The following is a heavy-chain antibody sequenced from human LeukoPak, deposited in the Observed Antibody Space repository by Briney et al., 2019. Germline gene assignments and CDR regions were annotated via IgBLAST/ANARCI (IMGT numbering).Heavy chain of an antibody. CDR1: GFTFSSSW. CDR2: IDSDGSDT. V-gene: IGHV3-74*01. D-gene: IGHD3-22*01. Sequence: GGSLRLSCAASGFTFSSSWMYWVRQAPGKGLVWVSRIDSDGSDTTYADSVKGRFTISRDNAKNTLYLQMNSLRAEDTAVYYCAKSPDSSGYYHFDYWGQGTLVTVSS. CDR3: AKSPDSSGYYHFDY. J-gene: IGHJ4*02.